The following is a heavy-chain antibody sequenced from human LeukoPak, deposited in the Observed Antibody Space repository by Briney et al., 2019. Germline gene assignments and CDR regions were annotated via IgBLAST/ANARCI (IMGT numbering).Heavy chain of an antibody. D-gene: IGHD5-18*01. Sequence: PSETLSLTCAVYGGSFSGYYWSWIRQPPGKGLEWIGEINHSGSTNYNPSLKSRVTISVDTSKNQFSLKLSSVTAADTAVYYCASLSGYSYGSFDYWGQGTLVTVSS. CDR1: GGSFSGYY. J-gene: IGHJ4*02. CDR2: INHSGST. V-gene: IGHV4-34*01. CDR3: ASLSGYSYGSFDY.